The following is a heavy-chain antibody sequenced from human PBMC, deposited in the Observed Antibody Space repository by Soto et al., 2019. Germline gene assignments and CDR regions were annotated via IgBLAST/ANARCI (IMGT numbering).Heavy chain of an antibody. V-gene: IGHV4-30-4*01. CDR2: IYYSGST. J-gene: IGHJ6*02. D-gene: IGHD3-10*01. CDR1: GGSISSGDYY. Sequence: PSETLSLTCTVSGGSISSGDYYWSWIRQPPXKGLEWIGYIYYSGSTYYNPSLKSRVTISVDTSKNQFSLKLSSVTAADTAVYYCARDAYYYGSGSGRGGYYGMDVWGQGPTVTVSS. CDR3: ARDAYYYGSGSGRGGYYGMDV.